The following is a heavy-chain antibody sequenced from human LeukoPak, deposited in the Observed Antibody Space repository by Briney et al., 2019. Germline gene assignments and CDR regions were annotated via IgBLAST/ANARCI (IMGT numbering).Heavy chain of an antibody. CDR3: ARDGELDY. CDR1: GFTFSSYA. D-gene: IGHD7-27*01. CDR2: ISYDGSNK. Sequence: PGRSLRLSCAASGFTFSSYAMHWVRQAPGKGLEWVAVISYDGSNKYYADSVKGRFTISRDNSKNTLYLQMNSLRAEDTAVYCCARDGELDYWGQGTLVTVSS. J-gene: IGHJ4*02. V-gene: IGHV3-30-3*01.